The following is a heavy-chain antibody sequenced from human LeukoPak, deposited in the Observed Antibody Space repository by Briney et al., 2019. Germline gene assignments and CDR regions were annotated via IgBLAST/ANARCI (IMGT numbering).Heavy chain of an antibody. Sequence: SVRVSCKSSGYTFTGYYIHWVRQPPGQGLEWMGRINPNSGDTNYTQKFQGRLTMTRHTSGGTAYMELSKLTSDDTAVYYCIRDGAVTGIWFDSWGQGSLVTVSS. D-gene: IGHD6-19*01. CDR3: IRDGAVTGIWFDS. CDR1: GYTFTGYY. V-gene: IGHV1-2*06. CDR2: INPNSGDT. J-gene: IGHJ5*01.